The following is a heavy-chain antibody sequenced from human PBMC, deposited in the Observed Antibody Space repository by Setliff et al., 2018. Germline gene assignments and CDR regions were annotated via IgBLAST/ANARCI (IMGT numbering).Heavy chain of an antibody. Sequence: SETLSLTCTVSGASITNINYYWGLIRQPPGKGLEWIGSIFYSGRTFYNPSLKSRVTISVGTSKNQFSLTLSSVTAADTAVYYCARLPNYVWGSPVDYWGQGTLVTVS. CDR1: GASITNINYY. D-gene: IGHD3-16*01. CDR3: ARLPNYVWGSPVDY. V-gene: IGHV4-39*01. J-gene: IGHJ4*02. CDR2: IFYSGRT.